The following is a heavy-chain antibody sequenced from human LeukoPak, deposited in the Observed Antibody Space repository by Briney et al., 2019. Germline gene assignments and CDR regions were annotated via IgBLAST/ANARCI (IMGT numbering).Heavy chain of an antibody. CDR3: AAESNGSREPYYFDY. D-gene: IGHD1-26*01. CDR1: GFTFSSYA. V-gene: IGHV3-23*01. Sequence: GGSLRLSCAASGFTFSSYAMSWVRQAPGKGLEWVSAISGSGGSTYYADSVKGRFTISRDNSKNTLYLQMNSLRAEDTAVYYCAAESNGSREPYYFDYWGQGTLVTVSS. J-gene: IGHJ4*02. CDR2: ISGSGGST.